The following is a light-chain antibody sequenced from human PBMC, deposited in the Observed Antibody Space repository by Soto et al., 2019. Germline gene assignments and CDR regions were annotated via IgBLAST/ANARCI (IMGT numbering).Light chain of an antibody. V-gene: IGLV1-40*01. CDR2: GNS. J-gene: IGLJ3*02. Sequence: QSVLTQPPSVSGAPGQRVTISCTGSSSNIGASYAVHWYQQLPGTAPKLLIYGNSNRPSGVPDRFSGSKSGTSASLAITGLQAEDEADYYGQSYDSSLSGSGFGGGTKLTVL. CDR3: QSYDSSLSGSG. CDR1: SSNIGASYA.